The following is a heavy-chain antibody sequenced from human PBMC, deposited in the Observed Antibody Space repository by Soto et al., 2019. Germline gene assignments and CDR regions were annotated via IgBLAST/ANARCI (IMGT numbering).Heavy chain of an antibody. J-gene: IGHJ1*01. CDR1: GGSISSYY. CDR3: ARLAGDYLFQH. Sequence: SETLSLTCTVSGGSISSYYWSWIRQPPGKGLEWIGYIYYSGSTNYNPSLKSRVTISVDTSKNKFSLKLSSVTAADTAVYYCARLAGDYLFQHWGQGTLVTVSS. V-gene: IGHV4-59*08. CDR2: IYYSGST. D-gene: IGHD2-21*01.